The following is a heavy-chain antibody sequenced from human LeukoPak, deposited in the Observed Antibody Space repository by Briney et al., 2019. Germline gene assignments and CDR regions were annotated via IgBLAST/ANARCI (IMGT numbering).Heavy chain of an antibody. Sequence: SETLSLTCAVYGGSFSGYYWSWIRQPPGKGLEWIGEINHSGSTNYNPSLKSRVTISVDTSKNQFSLKLSSVTAADTAVYYCARAIMSRRYSSSTDAFDIWGRGTMVTVSS. CDR2: INHSGST. CDR3: ARAIMSRRYSSSTDAFDI. D-gene: IGHD6-13*01. V-gene: IGHV4-34*01. J-gene: IGHJ3*02. CDR1: GGSFSGYY.